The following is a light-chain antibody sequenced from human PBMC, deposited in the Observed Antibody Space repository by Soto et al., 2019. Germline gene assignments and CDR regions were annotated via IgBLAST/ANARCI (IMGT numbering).Light chain of an antibody. Sequence: QSVLTQPPSASGTPGQRVTISCSGSSSNIGRNTVNWYQQLPGTAPKLLIYSNNQRPSGVPDRFSGSKSGTSASLAISGLQSEDEADYYCAAWDDSLNGFYVFGTGTKLTVL. CDR1: SSNIGRNT. CDR3: AAWDDSLNGFYV. J-gene: IGLJ1*01. V-gene: IGLV1-44*01. CDR2: SNN.